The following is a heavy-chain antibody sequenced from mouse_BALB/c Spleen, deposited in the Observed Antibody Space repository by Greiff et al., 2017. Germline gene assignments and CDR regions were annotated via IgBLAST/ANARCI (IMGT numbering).Heavy chain of an antibody. J-gene: IGHJ4*01. CDR1: GFTFSDYY. CDR3: ARDRPDY. CDR2: ISDGGSYT. Sequence: EVQLVESGGGLVKPGGSLKLSCAASGFTFSDYYMYWVRQTPEKRLEWVATISDGGSYTYYPDSVKGRFTISRDNAKNNLYLQMSSLKSEDTAMYYCARDRPDYWGQGTSVTVSS. V-gene: IGHV5-4*02.